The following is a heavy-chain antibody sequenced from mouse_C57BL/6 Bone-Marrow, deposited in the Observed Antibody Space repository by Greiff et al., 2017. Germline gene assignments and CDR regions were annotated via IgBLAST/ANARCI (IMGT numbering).Heavy chain of an antibody. V-gene: IGHV14-1*01. CDR1: GFNIKDYF. CDR3: SASFDY. J-gene: IGHJ2*01. Sequence: VQLKQPGAELVRPGASVKLSCTASGFNIKDYFMHWVTQRPEQGLEWIGRIAPADGDTEYAPQFPGKPTLTADTSSNTAYLQLSILTSEETAVYYCSASFDYGGQGTPVTVSS. CDR2: IAPADGDT.